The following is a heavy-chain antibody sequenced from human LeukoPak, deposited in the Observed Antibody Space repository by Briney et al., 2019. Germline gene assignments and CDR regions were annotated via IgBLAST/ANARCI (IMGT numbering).Heavy chain of an antibody. J-gene: IGHJ4*02. CDR3: AKDGLRYYYDSSGYLHEYYFDY. Sequence: PGGSLRLSCAASGFTFSSYAMSWVRQAPGKGLEWVSAISGSGGSTYYADSVKGRFTISRDNSKNTLYLQMNSLRAEDTAVYYCAKDGLRYYYDSSGYLHEYYFDYWGQGTLVTVPS. V-gene: IGHV3-23*01. D-gene: IGHD3-22*01. CDR1: GFTFSSYA. CDR2: ISGSGGST.